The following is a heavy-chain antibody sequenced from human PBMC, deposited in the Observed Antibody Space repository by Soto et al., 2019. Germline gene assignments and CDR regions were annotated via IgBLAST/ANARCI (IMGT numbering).Heavy chain of an antibody. Sequence: ASVEVSCKAYDFSFTSHGISWVRRAPGQGLEWMGWISLYNGNTNYAQQFQGRVTMTTDTSTSTAYMELRSLRSDDTAMYFCAIYHLELFRFDYWGQGTLVTVSS. D-gene: IGHD2-2*01. V-gene: IGHV1-18*04. CDR3: AIYHLELFRFDY. CDR1: DFSFTSHG. CDR2: ISLYNGNT. J-gene: IGHJ4*02.